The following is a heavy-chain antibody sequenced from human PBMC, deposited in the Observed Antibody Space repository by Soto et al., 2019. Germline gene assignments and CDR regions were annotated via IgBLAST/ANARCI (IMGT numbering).Heavy chain of an antibody. D-gene: IGHD3-10*01. CDR1: GYTFSGYY. CDR2: FKPTGGGST. CDR3: ASDYGSGVEMDV. Sequence: ASVEVSCRPSGYTFSGYYVHWVRQAPGQGLEWMGVFKPTGGGSTSYAQRFQGRVTVTRDTSTSTVYMELGSLRFDDTAVYFRASDYGSGVEMDVWGQGTRVTVSS. V-gene: IGHV1-46*01. J-gene: IGHJ6*02.